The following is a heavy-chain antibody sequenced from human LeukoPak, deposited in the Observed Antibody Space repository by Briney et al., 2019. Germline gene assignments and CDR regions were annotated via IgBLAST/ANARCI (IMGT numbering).Heavy chain of an antibody. Sequence: GGSLRLSCAASGFTFSSYEMNWVRQAPGKGLEWVSYISSSGSTIYYADSVKGRFTISRDNAKNSLYLQMNSLRAEDTAVYYCAREGYSSGWYVGAEYFQHWGQGTLVTVSS. V-gene: IGHV3-48*03. J-gene: IGHJ1*01. CDR3: AREGYSSGWYVGAEYFQH. CDR2: ISSSGSTI. D-gene: IGHD6-19*01. CDR1: GFTFSSYE.